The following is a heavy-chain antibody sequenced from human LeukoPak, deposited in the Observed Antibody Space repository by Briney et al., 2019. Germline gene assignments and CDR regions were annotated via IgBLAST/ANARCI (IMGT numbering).Heavy chain of an antibody. J-gene: IGHJ4*02. CDR1: GDSTSGYY. Sequence: TSETLSLTCTVPGDSTSGYYWSWIRQPAGKGLEWIGRMYTSGSANYNPSLKSRVTMSLDTSKNQFSLKLSSVTAADTAVYYCARRITGTTYPFDYWGQGTLVTVSS. D-gene: IGHD1-7*01. CDR2: MYTSGSA. V-gene: IGHV4-4*07. CDR3: ARRITGTTYPFDY.